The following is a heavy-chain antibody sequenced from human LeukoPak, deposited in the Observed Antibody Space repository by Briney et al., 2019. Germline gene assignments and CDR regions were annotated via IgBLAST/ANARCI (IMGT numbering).Heavy chain of an antibody. CDR3: ARDPGYSSGNNWFDP. CDR2: IIPIFGIG. V-gene: IGHV1-69*04. CDR1: GGTFSSYG. Sequence: GSSVKVSCGASGGTFSSYGISWVRQAPGQGLEWMGRIIPIFGIGNYAQKFQGRVTITADKSTSTAYMDLTSLRSEDTAVYYCARDPGYSSGNNWFDPWGQGTLVTVSS. J-gene: IGHJ5*02. D-gene: IGHD6-19*01.